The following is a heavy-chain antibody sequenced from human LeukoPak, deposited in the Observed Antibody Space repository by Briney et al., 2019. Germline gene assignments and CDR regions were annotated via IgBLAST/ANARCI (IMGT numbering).Heavy chain of an antibody. CDR3: ARDVRRLQLSTYFFDF. D-gene: IGHD4-17*01. Sequence: ASVRVSCKASGYVFTSYGIGWVRQAPGQGLEWMGWISSHTGDTRYAQRFQDRVTMTTDISTTTAYLDLRSLRFDDTAVYYCARDVRRLQLSTYFFDFWGQGTLVSVSS. CDR1: GYVFTSYG. V-gene: IGHV1-18*01. CDR2: ISSHTGDT. J-gene: IGHJ4*02.